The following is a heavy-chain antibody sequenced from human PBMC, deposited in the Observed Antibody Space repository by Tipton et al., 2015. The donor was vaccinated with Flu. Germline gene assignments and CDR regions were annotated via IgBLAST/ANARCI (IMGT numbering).Heavy chain of an antibody. V-gene: IGHV4-39*01. CDR1: GGSISSSSYY. CDR2: IYYSGST. CDR3: ATKEVSYCSGGSCYSYYFDY. J-gene: IGHJ4*02. Sequence: LVQSSEALSLTCTVSGGSISSSSYYWGWIRQPPWKGLEWIGSIYYSGSTYYNPSLKSRVTISVDTSKNQFSLKLSSVTAADTAVYYCATKEVSYCSGGSCYSYYFDYWGQGTLVTVSS. D-gene: IGHD2-15*01.